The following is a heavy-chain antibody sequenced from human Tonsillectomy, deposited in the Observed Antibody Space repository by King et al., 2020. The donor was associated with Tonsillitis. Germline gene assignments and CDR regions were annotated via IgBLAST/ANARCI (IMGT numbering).Heavy chain of an antibody. Sequence: QLQESGPGLVKPSETLSLTCTVSGGSISSNYWSWIRQPAGKGLEWIGRIYTSGRTNYNPSFKSRVTMSVDTSKNQLSLELSSVTAADTAVYYCARDVVSFWSGYQDGMDVWGQGTTVTVSS. D-gene: IGHD3-3*01. CDR3: ARDVVSFWSGYQDGMDV. V-gene: IGHV4-4*07. J-gene: IGHJ6*02. CDR2: IYTSGRT. CDR1: GGSISSNY.